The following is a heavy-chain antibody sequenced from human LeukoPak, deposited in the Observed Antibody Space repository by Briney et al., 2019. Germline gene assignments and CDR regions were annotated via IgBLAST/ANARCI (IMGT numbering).Heavy chain of an antibody. J-gene: IGHJ6*02. CDR2: IRSKAYGGTT. Sequence: PGRSLRLSCTASGFTFGDHAMSWVRQSPGKGREWVGFIRSKAYGGTTEYAASVKGRFTISRDDSKSIAYLQMNSLKTEDTAVYYGTSGPIQLWLYYGMDVWGQGTTVIVSS. CDR1: GFTFGDHA. D-gene: IGHD5-18*01. CDR3: TSGPIQLWLYYGMDV. V-gene: IGHV3-49*04.